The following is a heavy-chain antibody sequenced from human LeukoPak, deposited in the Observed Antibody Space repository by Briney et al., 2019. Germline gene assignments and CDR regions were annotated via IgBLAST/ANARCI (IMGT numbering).Heavy chain of an antibody. V-gene: IGHV3-20*04. CDR1: GFTFDDYG. CDR3: ARVDSSGTNYYYYGMDV. Sequence: GGSLTLSCAASGFTFDDYGMSWVRQAPGKGLEWVSGINWNGGSTGYANSVKGRFTISRDNAKNSLYLQMNSLRAEDTALYYCARVDSSGTNYYYYGMDVWGQGSKASVSS. D-gene: IGHD3-22*01. J-gene: IGHJ6*02. CDR2: INWNGGST.